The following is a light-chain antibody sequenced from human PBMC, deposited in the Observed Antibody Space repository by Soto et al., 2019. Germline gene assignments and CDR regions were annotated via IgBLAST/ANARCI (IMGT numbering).Light chain of an antibody. J-gene: IGKJ3*01. Sequence: EIVLTQSPGTLSLSPGERATLSCRASQSVSSSYLAWYQQKPGQAPRLLIYGASSRATGIPDRFSGSGSGTDFTLTINRLEPDDFAVYYCQQSGSSPITFGPGTKVDIK. CDR2: GAS. V-gene: IGKV3-20*01. CDR3: QQSGSSPIT. CDR1: QSVSSSY.